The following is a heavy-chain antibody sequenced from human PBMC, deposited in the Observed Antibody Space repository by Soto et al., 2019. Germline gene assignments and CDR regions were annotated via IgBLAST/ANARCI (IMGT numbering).Heavy chain of an antibody. CDR3: LRGSKASYPGSRIFDF. V-gene: IGHV3-23*01. CDR1: GLTFGSRA. CDR2: ITDTGGDA. D-gene: IGHD3-10*01. Sequence: PGGSLRLSCVASGLTFGSRAMSWVRQSPGEGLEWVSTITDTGGDAKYADSVRGRFAISRDNSKNTLYLQMSTLRAEDSAIYFCLRGSKASYPGSRIFDFWGRGTLVTVSS. J-gene: IGHJ4*02.